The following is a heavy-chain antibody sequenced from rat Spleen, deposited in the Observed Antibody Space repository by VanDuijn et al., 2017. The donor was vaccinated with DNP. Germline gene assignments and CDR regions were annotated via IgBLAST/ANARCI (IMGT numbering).Heavy chain of an antibody. CDR3: ARGIPDFDY. V-gene: IGHV2-32*01. CDR1: GFSLNIFH. Sequence: QVQLRESGPGLVQPSQTLSLTCTSSGFSLNIFHVHWVRQPPGKGLEWLGVMWSDGDTSSNSALKSRLTISRDTSKSQVFLKMNSLQTEDTATYYCARGIPDFDYWGQGVMVTVSS. J-gene: IGHJ2*01. CDR2: MWSDGDT. D-gene: IGHD2-2*01.